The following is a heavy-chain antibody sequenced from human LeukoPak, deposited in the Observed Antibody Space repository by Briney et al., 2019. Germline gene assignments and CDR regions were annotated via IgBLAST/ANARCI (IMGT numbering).Heavy chain of an antibody. D-gene: IGHD1-14*01. Sequence: SVRVSCKASGGTFSSYAISWVRQAPGQGLEWMGRIIPILGIANYAQKFQGRVTITADKSTSTAYMELSSLRSEDTAVYYCARIVGTLSGYYCMDVWGQGTTVTVSS. CDR3: ARIVGTLSGYYCMDV. CDR2: IIPILGIA. V-gene: IGHV1-69*04. CDR1: GGTFSSYA. J-gene: IGHJ6*02.